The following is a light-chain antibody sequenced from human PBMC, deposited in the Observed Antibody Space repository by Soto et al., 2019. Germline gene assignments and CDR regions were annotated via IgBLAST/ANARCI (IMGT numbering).Light chain of an antibody. CDR1: SSNIWSKY. Sequence: QSVLTQPPSVSAAPGKKVTISCSGSSSNIWSKYVSWYQQLPGAAPKLLIFDNDNRPSGSPDRFSGSKSGTSASLDITGLQXXXXXEYYCGTWDSSLGAVVFGGGTKL. V-gene: IGLV1-51*01. CDR2: DND. CDR3: GTWDSSLGAVV. J-gene: IGLJ2*01.